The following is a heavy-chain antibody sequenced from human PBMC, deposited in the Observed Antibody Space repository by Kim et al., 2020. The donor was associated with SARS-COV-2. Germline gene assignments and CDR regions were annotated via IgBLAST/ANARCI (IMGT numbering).Heavy chain of an antibody. CDR2: LYYSGST. CDR1: GASISSSSYY. Sequence: SETLSLTCTVSGASISSSSYYWGWIRQPPGKGLEWIGSLYYSGSTYYNPSLKSRVTMSADTSKNQFSLKLSSVTAADTAVYYCARRGGSDGWSHHRAGYYFDYWGPGTLATVSS. CDR3: ARRGGSDGWSHHRAGYYFDY. D-gene: IGHD6-19*01. J-gene: IGHJ4*02. V-gene: IGHV4-39*01.